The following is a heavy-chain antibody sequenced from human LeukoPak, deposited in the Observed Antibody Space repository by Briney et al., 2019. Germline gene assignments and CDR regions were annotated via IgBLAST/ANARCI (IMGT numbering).Heavy chain of an antibody. CDR2: INHSGST. V-gene: IGHV4-34*01. D-gene: IGHD6-19*01. Sequence: SETLSLTCAVYGGSFSGYYWSWIRQPPGKGLEWIGEINHSGSTNYNPSLKSRVTISVDTSKNQFSLKLSSVTAADTAVYYCARAAYNSGPDYWGQGTLVTVSS. CDR1: GGSFSGYY. CDR3: ARAAYNSGPDY. J-gene: IGHJ4*02.